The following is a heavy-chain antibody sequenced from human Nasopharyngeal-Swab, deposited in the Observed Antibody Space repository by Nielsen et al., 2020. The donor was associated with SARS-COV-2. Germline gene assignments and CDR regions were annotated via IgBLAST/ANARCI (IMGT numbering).Heavy chain of an antibody. J-gene: IGHJ6*02. CDR3: AKDQYSSSSVDYYYGMDV. D-gene: IGHD6-6*01. Sequence: GGSLRLSCAASGFTFSSYAMSWVRQAPGKGLEWVSAISGSGGSTYYADSVKGRFTISRDNSKSTLYLQMNSLRAEDTALYYCAKDQYSSSSVDYYYGMDVWGQGTTVTVSS. V-gene: IGHV3-23*01. CDR1: GFTFSSYA. CDR2: ISGSGGST.